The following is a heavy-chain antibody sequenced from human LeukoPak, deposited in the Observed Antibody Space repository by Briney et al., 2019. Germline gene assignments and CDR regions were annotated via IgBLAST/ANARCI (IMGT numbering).Heavy chain of an antibody. Sequence: GGSLRLSCAASGFTFISYDIHWVRRAPGKGLQWVAVMSSDGSIKIYTDSVKGRFTISRDNSTNTLYLEMNSLRVDDTAVYYCARDLVSGAPDYFDSWGQGTLVTVSS. CDR3: ARDLVSGAPDYFDS. D-gene: IGHD1-26*01. V-gene: IGHV3-30-3*01. J-gene: IGHJ4*02. CDR2: MSSDGSIK. CDR1: GFTFISYD.